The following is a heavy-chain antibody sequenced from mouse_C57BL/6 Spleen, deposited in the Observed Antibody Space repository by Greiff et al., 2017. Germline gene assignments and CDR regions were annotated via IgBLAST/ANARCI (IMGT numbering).Heavy chain of an antibody. D-gene: IGHD3-1*01. CDR2: FDPNHDGT. CDR1: GYTFTTYR. CDR3: ARERMARDYFDY. V-gene: IGHV1-62-3*01. J-gene: IGHJ2*01. Sequence: QVQLQQPGAELVKPGASVTLSCKASGYTFTTYRMEWMKQRPGRGLEWIGSFDPNHDGTKYNEKFKGKATLTVDKPSSTAYVELSRLTSEDSAVYDCARERMARDYFDYWGQGTTLTVSS.